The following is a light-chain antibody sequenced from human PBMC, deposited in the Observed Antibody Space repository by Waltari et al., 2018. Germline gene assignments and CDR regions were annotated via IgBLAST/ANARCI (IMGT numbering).Light chain of an antibody. Sequence: DIQMTQSPSSLSASVGDRVTITCRASQNISPYLNWYQQKPGKVPEVLIYGASSLQGGVPYRFSGGGSGTDFTLTIDSLQPEDLSTYYCQQSHTPPWTFGQGTKVEIK. CDR3: QQSHTPPWT. CDR2: GAS. V-gene: IGKV1-39*01. J-gene: IGKJ1*01. CDR1: QNISPY.